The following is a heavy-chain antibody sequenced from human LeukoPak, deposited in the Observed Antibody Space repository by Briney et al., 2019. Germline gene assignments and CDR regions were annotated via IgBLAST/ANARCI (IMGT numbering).Heavy chain of an antibody. J-gene: IGHJ4*02. CDR2: IKQDGSER. V-gene: IGHV3-7*03. CDR3: ATGAGCGY. Sequence: GGSLRLSCAASGFTFSSYWMTWVRQAPGKGLEWVANIKQDGSERNYVDSVKGRFTISRDNAKNSLYLQMNTLRDEDTAVYYCATGAGCGYWGQGTLITVSS. CDR1: GFTFSSYW. D-gene: IGHD6-19*01.